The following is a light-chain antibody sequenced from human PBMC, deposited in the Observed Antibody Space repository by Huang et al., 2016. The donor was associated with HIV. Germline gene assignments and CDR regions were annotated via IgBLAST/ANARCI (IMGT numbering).Light chain of an antibody. CDR2: AAS. V-gene: IGKV1-39*01. CDR3: LESYSNPPVA. CDR1: QAISTY. Sequence: DIQMTQSPSSLSASVGDRVTITCRASQAISTYLNWYQHKPGKAPKLLIYAASTVHSGVPSRFSGSGSGTDFTLTISSLQPEDFATYYCLESYSNPPVAFGQGTKVEIK. J-gene: IGKJ2*01.